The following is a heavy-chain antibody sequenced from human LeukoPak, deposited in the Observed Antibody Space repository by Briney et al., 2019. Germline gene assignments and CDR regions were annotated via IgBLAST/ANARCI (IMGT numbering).Heavy chain of an antibody. CDR1: GFTFSSYW. CDR2: IKQDGSEK. D-gene: IGHD6-19*01. CDR3: ARDLVAVAGEFDY. V-gene: IGHV3-7*03. J-gene: IGHJ4*02. Sequence: GGSLRLSCAASGFTFSSYWMSWVRQAPGKGLEWVANIKQDGSEKYYVDSVKGRFTISRDNAENSLYLQMNSLRAEDTAVYYCARDLVAVAGEFDYWGQGTLVTVSS.